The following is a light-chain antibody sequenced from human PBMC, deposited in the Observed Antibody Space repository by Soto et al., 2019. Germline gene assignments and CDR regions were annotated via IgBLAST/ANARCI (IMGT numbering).Light chain of an antibody. J-gene: IGLJ1*01. Sequence: LTXPASVSGSPGQSITISCTGTSSDVGSYNYVSWYQLHPGKAPKLMIYEVSNRPSGVSNRFSGSKSGDTASLTISGLHAEDEADYYCSSYTTRTTLYVFGTGTKVTVL. CDR1: SSDVGSYNY. V-gene: IGLV2-14*01. CDR3: SSYTTRTTLYV. CDR2: EVS.